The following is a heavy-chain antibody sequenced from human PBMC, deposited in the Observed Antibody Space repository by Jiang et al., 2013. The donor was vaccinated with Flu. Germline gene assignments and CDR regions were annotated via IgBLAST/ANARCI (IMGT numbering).Heavy chain of an antibody. CDR2: INPLSGGT. V-gene: IGHV1-3*01. CDR1: GYSFTNNA. J-gene: IGHJ6*03. CDR3: ARGGGYYEYMDV. Sequence: CKASGYSFTNNAIQWVRQAPGQRPEWLGWINPLSGGTKYPQNLRGRVTITSDTSATTAYMELSILTSEDTAVYYCARGGGYYEYMDVWGNGTTVTVSS.